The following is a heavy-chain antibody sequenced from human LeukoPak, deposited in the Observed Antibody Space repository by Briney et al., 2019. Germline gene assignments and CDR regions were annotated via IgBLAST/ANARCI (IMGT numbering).Heavy chain of an antibody. CDR2: IYWDDDK. J-gene: IGHJ4*02. Sequence: KESGPTLVEPTQPLTLTCTFSGFSLSTSGVGVGWIRQPPGKALEWLALIYWDDDKRYSASLKSRLTITKDTSKNQVVLTMTNMDPADTATYYCTHSRRSLVDYWGQGALVTVSS. CDR1: GFSLSTSGVG. CDR3: THSRRSLVDY. V-gene: IGHV2-5*02.